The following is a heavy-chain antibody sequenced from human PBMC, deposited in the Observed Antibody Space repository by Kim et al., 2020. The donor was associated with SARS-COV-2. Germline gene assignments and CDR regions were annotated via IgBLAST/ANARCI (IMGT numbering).Heavy chain of an antibody. D-gene: IGHD3-22*01. J-gene: IGHJ3*02. CDR1: GGSISSSSYY. CDR2: IYYSGST. CDR3: ASSGYAEEDAFDI. Sequence: SETLSLTCTVSGGSISSSSYYWGWIRQPPGKGLEWIGSIYYSGSTYYNPSLKSRVTISVDTSKNQFSLKLSSVTAADTAVYYCASSGYAEEDAFDIWGQGTMVTVSS. V-gene: IGHV4-39*07.